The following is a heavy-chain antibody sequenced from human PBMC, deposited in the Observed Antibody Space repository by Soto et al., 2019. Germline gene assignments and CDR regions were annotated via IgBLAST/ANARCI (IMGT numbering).Heavy chain of an antibody. D-gene: IGHD3-22*01. CDR1: GGSISSSSYY. V-gene: IGHV4-39*01. CDR2: IYYSGST. CDR3: ARHVYDSSFSGWFDP. J-gene: IGHJ5*02. Sequence: SETLSLTCTVSGGSISSSSYYWGWIRQPPGKGLEWIGSIYYSGSTYYNPSLKSRVTISVDTSKNQFSLKLSSVTAADTAVYYCARHVYDSSFSGWFDPWGQRTRSTVSS.